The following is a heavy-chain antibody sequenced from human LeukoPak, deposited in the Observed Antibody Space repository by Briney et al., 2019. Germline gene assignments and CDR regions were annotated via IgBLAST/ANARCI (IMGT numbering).Heavy chain of an antibody. V-gene: IGHV3-9*01. CDR2: ISWNSVSI. Sequence: PGGSLRLSCAASGFTFDDYAMHWVRQAPGKGLEGVSGISWNSVSIGYADSVKGRFIISRDNGKNSLYLQMNSLRAEDTAFYYCAKVGDSSGYYYYFDYWGQGTLVTVSS. J-gene: IGHJ4*02. CDR1: GFTFDDYA. D-gene: IGHD3-22*01. CDR3: AKVGDSSGYYYYFDY.